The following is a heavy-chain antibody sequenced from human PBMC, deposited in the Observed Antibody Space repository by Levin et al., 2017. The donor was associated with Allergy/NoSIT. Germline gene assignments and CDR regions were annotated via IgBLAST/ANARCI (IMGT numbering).Heavy chain of an antibody. D-gene: IGHD4-23*01. Sequence: GPQKVSCAASGFTVSGNHISWVRQAPGKGLEWVSVFNGLDDTYYVDSVKGRFTISRDNSKNSVFLQMSSLRVEDTATYYCIAYGGFSVWGQGTLVIVSS. V-gene: IGHV3-53*01. CDR1: GFTVSGNH. CDR2: FNGLDDT. J-gene: IGHJ4*02. CDR3: IAYGGFSV.